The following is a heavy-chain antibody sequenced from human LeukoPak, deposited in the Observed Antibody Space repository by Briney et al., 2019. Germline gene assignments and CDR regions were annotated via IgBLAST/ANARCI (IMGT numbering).Heavy chain of an antibody. CDR1: GFTFSSYW. Sequence: GGSLRLSCAASGFTFSSYWMSWVRPAPGKGLEWVAYIKQDGSEKYYVDSVKGRFTISRDNAKNSLYLQMNSLRAEDTAVYYCARGAYYDFWSGDAFDIWGQGTMVTVSS. V-gene: IGHV3-7*01. D-gene: IGHD3-3*01. CDR3: ARGAYYDFWSGDAFDI. CDR2: IKQDGSEK. J-gene: IGHJ3*02.